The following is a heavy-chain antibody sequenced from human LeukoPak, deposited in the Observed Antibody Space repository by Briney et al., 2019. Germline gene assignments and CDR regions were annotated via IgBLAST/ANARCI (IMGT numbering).Heavy chain of an antibody. Sequence: SETLSLTCTVSGGSISSSDSYWGWIRQPPGKGLEWIGNIYYSGTTYYNPSLKSRVTMSVDTSKNQFSLKLSSVTAADTAVYYCARGGYYYDSSGYYRFDYWGQGTLVTVSS. V-gene: IGHV4-39*07. D-gene: IGHD3-22*01. CDR1: GGSISSSDSY. CDR3: ARGGYYYDSSGYYRFDY. J-gene: IGHJ4*02. CDR2: IYYSGTT.